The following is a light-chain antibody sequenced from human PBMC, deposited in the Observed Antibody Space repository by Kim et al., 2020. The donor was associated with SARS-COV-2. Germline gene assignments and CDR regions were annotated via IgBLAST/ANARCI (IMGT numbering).Light chain of an antibody. CDR1: NSNIGSNN. CDR2: SNS. J-gene: IGLJ1*01. Sequence: GQWVTISCAGTNSNIGSNNANWYQQLPGSAPKLLIHSNSHRPSGVPDRFFGSESGTSASLDISGLQPEDEAHYYCAAWDDSLNGYVFGTGTKVTVL. V-gene: IGLV1-44*01. CDR3: AAWDDSLNGYV.